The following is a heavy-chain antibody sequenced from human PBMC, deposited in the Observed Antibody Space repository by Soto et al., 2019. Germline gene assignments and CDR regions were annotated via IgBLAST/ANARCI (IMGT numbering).Heavy chain of an antibody. J-gene: IGHJ6*02. CDR2: ISGSVGST. CDR3: TKGASGMDV. CDR1: GFSFNSYV. Sequence: GGPLRLSCAVAGFSFNSYVVSWVRQAPGKGLEWVSAISGSVGSTYYADSVKGRFTISRDNSKNTVYLQMSSLRAEDTALYDCTKGASGMDVWGQGSTVTVSS. V-gene: IGHV3-23*01.